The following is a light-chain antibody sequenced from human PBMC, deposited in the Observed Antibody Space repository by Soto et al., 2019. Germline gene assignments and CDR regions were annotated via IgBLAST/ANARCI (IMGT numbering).Light chain of an antibody. Sequence: ELVMTQSPATLSVSPGERATLSCRASQSVRNCLAWYQQKPGQRPILLIYGASTRAAGIPARFNGGGSGTDFTLTISRLEPEDFAVYYCPQYGTSPQTFGQGTKVDI. CDR2: GAS. CDR1: QSVRNC. V-gene: IGKV3-15*01. J-gene: IGKJ1*01. CDR3: PQYGTSPQT.